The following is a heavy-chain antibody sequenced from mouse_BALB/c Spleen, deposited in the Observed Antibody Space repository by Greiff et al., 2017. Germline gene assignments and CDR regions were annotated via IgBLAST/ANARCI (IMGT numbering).Heavy chain of an antibody. V-gene: IGHV2-6-7*01. CDR1: GFSLTGYG. Sequence: QVQLVESGPGLVAPSQSLSITCTVSGFSLTGYGVNWVRQPPGKGLEWLGMIWGDGSTDYNSALKSRLSISKDNSKSQVFLKMNSLQTDDTARYYCARDQGYGYDSFPYAMDYWGQGTSVTVSS. J-gene: IGHJ4*01. D-gene: IGHD2-2*01. CDR2: IWGDGST. CDR3: ARDQGYGYDSFPYAMDY.